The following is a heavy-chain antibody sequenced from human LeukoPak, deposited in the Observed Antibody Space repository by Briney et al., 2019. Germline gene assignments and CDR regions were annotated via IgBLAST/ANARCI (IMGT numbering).Heavy chain of an antibody. Sequence: VGSLRLSCAGSGFTSSTYLMSWVRQAPGKGLEWVANIEQDGGEKYYVDSVKGRFTISRDNAQKALYLQMNSLRAEDTAVYYCVREGAHCSATSCYGFRAFDIWGQGTMVTVSS. CDR2: IEQDGGEK. D-gene: IGHD2-2*01. CDR1: GFTSSTYL. J-gene: IGHJ3*02. CDR3: VREGAHCSATSCYGFRAFDI. V-gene: IGHV3-7*01.